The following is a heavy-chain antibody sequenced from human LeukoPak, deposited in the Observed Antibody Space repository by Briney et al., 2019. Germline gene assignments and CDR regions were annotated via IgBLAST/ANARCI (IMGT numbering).Heavy chain of an antibody. V-gene: IGHV1-8*01. CDR1: GYTFTGYD. J-gene: IGHJ4*02. CDR3: AREFRRDDR. CDR2: MNANSGKT. Sequence: ASVKVSCMASGYTFTGYDINWVRQATGQGLEWMGYMNANSGKTGYAQKFQDRVTMTWDTSISTAYMELSSLRSEDTAVYYCAREFRRDDRWGQGTLVTVSS.